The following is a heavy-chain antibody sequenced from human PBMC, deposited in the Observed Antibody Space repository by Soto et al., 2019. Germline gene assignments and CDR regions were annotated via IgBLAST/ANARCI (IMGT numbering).Heavy chain of an antibody. CDR2: IYYSGST. Sequence: QVQLQESGPGLVKPSQTLSLTCTVSGGYISSGGYYWSWIRQHPGKGLEWIGYIYYSGSTYYNPSLKRRVTTPVDTSKNQFSLKLSSVTAADTAVYYCARDLIGGTAYFDLWGRGTMVTFSS. J-gene: IGHJ2*01. CDR3: ARDLIGGTAYFDL. V-gene: IGHV4-31*03. D-gene: IGHD2-15*01. CDR1: GGYISSGGYY.